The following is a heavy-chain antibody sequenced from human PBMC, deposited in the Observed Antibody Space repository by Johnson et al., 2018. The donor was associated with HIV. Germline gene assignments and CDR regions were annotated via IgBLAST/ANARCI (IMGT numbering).Heavy chain of an antibody. V-gene: IGHV3-74*01. J-gene: IGHJ3*02. D-gene: IGHD2-21*02. CDR1: GFTFSSYL. CDR3: AKDKAVVTALYDAFDI. Sequence: VQLVESGGGLVQPGGSLRLSCAASGFTFSSYLMHWVRQAPGKGLVWVSRINSDGSSTSYADSVKGRFTISRDNAKNTLYLQMNSLRAEDTAVYYCAKDKAVVTALYDAFDIWGQGTMVTVSS. CDR2: INSDGSST.